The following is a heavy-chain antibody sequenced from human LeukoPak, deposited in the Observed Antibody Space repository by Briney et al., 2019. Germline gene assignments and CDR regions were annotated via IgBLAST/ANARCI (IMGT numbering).Heavy chain of an antibody. J-gene: IGHJ4*02. CDR2: ISWNSGSI. CDR3: AKSPALSSTSCLLDY. Sequence: GRSLRLSCAASGFTFDDYAMHWVRQAPGKGLEWVSGISWNSGSIGYADSVEGRFTISRDNAKNSLYLQMNSLRAEDTALYYCAKSPALSSTSCLLDYWGQGTLVTVSS. CDR1: GFTFDDYA. D-gene: IGHD2-2*01. V-gene: IGHV3-9*01.